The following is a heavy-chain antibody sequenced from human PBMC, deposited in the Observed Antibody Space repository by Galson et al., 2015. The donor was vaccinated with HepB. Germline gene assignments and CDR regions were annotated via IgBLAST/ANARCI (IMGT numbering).Heavy chain of an antibody. D-gene: IGHD3-22*01. V-gene: IGHV6-1*01. CDR1: GDSVSSHSAA. Sequence: CAISGDSVSSHSAAWNWIRQSPSRGLEWLGRTYYRSKWYNDYAASVKSRIIINPDTSKNQFSLQLNSVTPEDTAVYYCARCYFDSSGYYEYYFDYWGQGTLATVSS. CDR3: ARCYFDSSGYYEYYFDY. J-gene: IGHJ4*02. CDR2: TYYRSKWYN.